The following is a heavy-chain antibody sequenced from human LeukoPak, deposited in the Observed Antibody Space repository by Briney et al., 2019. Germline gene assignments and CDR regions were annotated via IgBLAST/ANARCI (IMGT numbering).Heavy chain of an antibody. D-gene: IGHD7-27*01. Sequence: SETLSLTCTVSGGSISSGGYYWSWIRQHPGKGLEWIGRIYTSGSTNYNPSLKSRVTMPVDTSKNQFSLKLSSVTAADTAVYYCARVLPRRSIDYWGQGTLVTVSS. V-gene: IGHV4-61*02. CDR3: ARVLPRRSIDY. J-gene: IGHJ4*02. CDR2: IYTSGST. CDR1: GGSISSGGYY.